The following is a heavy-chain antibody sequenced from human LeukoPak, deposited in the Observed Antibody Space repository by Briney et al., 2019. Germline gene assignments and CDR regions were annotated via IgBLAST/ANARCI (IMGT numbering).Heavy chain of an antibody. CDR1: GVSINSGGNH. D-gene: IGHD3-22*01. J-gene: IGHJ5*02. V-gene: IGHV4-31*03. CDR3: ARGGPDSSGYAWFDP. CDR2: IHYSGST. Sequence: TLSLTCTVSGVSINSGGNHWTWIRQHPEQGLEWIGYIHYSGSTNYNPSLESRVSISVDMSKKSFSLKLTSVTAADTAVYYCARGGPDSSGYAWFDPWGHGTLVTVSS.